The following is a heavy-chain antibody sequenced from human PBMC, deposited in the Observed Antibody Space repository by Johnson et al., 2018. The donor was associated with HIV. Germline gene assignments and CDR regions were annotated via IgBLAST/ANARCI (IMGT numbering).Heavy chain of an antibody. Sequence: VQLVESGGGLVQPGGSLRLSCAASGFTFSSYDMHWVRQATGKGLEWVSAIGTAGDTYYPGSVKGRFTISRDNSKNTLYLQMNSLRAEDTAVYYCAKSSGSSGAFDIWGQGTMVTVSS. V-gene: IGHV3-13*01. D-gene: IGHD2-15*01. CDR3: AKSSGSSGAFDI. J-gene: IGHJ3*02. CDR1: GFTFSSYD. CDR2: IGTAGDT.